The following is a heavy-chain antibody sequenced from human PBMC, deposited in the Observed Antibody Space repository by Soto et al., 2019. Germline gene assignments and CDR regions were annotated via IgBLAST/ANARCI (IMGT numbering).Heavy chain of an antibody. CDR3: AKQRVSGKTYFYNMDV. V-gene: IGHV3-23*01. CDR1: GFTFSSYA. Sequence: EVHLLESGGGLVQPGGSLRLSCETSGFTFSSYAMTWVRQAPGMGLEWVAVINYIGRTTFHAQSVKGRFTISRDNSMNTVFLQMDSLTAEKTAVYYCAKQRVSGKTYFYNMDVWGLGTTVIVPS. J-gene: IGHJ6*04. D-gene: IGHD3-10*01. CDR2: INYIGRTT.